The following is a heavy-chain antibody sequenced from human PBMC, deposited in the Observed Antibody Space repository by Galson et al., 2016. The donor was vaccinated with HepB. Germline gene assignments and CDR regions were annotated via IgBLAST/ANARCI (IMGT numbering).Heavy chain of an antibody. CDR2: ISWNSGRI. J-gene: IGHJ3*02. D-gene: IGHD6-13*01. CDR3: AKAAVGTRAFDI. Sequence: SLRLSCAFSGFTFDDYAFHWVRQVPGKGLEWVSGISWNSGRIGYADSVKGRFTIPRDNAKHSLYLQMNSLRAEDTALYYCAKAAVGTRAFDIWGQGTRVTVSS. V-gene: IGHV3-9*01. CDR1: GFTFDDYA.